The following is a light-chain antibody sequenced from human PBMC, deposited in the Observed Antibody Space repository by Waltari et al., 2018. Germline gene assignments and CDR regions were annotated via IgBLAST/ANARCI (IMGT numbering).Light chain of an antibody. J-gene: IGKJ5*01. CDR3: QQYYSTPIT. Sequence: DIVMTQSPDSLAVSLGECATINCKSRQSLLFSSNNENYLAWYQQKPGQPPRLLIYWASTRESGVPDRFSGSGSGTDFTLTISSLQAEDVAVYYCQQYYSTPITFGQGTRLESK. CDR2: WAS. V-gene: IGKV4-1*01. CDR1: QSLLFSSNNENY.